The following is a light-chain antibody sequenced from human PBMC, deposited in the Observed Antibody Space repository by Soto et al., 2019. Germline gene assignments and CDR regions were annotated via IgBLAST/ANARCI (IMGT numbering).Light chain of an antibody. CDR2: GAS. CDR1: ESVDIN. Sequence: EIVLTQSPATLSVSPGERVTLSCRASESVDINLAWYQQKPGQAPRLLIYGASTRATDMPGTFSGRGSGTEFTLTISSLQSEDFEVSYCQQYKNWPRTFGQGTKVDIK. J-gene: IGKJ1*01. CDR3: QQYKNWPRT. V-gene: IGKV3-15*01.